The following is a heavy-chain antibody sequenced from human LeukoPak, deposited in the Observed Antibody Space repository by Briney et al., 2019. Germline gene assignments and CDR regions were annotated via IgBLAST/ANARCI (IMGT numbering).Heavy chain of an antibody. CDR1: GYTFTSYY. CDR2: INPSGGST. V-gene: IGHV1-46*01. D-gene: IGHD4-23*01. J-gene: IGHJ5*02. Sequence: AASVKVSCKASGYTFTSYYMHWVRQAPGQGLEWMGIINPSGGSTGYAQKFQGRVTMTRDMSTSTDYMELSSLRSEDTAVYYCARDNSVEDTAWWFDPWGQGTLVTVSS. CDR3: ARDNSVEDTAWWFDP.